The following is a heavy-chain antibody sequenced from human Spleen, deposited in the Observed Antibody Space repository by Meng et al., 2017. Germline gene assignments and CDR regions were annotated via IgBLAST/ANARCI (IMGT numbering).Heavy chain of an antibody. J-gene: IGHJ3*02. CDR3: ARVGVGGGYSYGYYAFDI. D-gene: IGHD5-18*01. V-gene: IGHV3-66*02. Sequence: GESLKISCAASGFTVSSNYMSWVRQAPGKGLEWVSVIYSGGSTYYADSVKGRFTISRDNSKNTLYLQMNSLRAEDTAVYYCARVGVGGGYSYGYYAFDIWGQGTMVTVSS. CDR2: IYSGGST. CDR1: GFTVSSNY.